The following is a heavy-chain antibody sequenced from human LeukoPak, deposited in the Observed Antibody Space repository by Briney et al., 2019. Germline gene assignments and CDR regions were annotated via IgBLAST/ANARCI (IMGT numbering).Heavy chain of an antibody. CDR2: IYPGESP. CDR1: GDSVSSSAW. J-gene: IGHJ4*02. Sequence: PSETLSLTCTVSGDSVSSSAWCTWVRQPPGEGLEWIGEIYPGESPNYNPSLKSRVTISIDKSNNQFSLKLTSVTAADTAVYCCARRIGERPYWGQGALVTVSS. V-gene: IGHV4-4*01. CDR3: ARRIGERPY. D-gene: IGHD3-10*01.